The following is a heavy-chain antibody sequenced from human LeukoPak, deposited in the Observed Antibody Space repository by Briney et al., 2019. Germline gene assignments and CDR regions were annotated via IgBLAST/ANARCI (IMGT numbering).Heavy chain of an antibody. V-gene: IGHV4-59*01. CDR1: GDSLSGYF. Sequence: SETLSLTCTVSGDSLSGYFWSWIRQPPGRGLEWIGYRYYRGSTKYNPSLKSRVTISLDMSKNQFFLNLSSVTAADTAVYYCARDRDILAGGNLDIWGQGTMVTVSS. D-gene: IGHD5-12*01. CDR3: ARDRDILAGGNLDI. CDR2: RYYRGST. J-gene: IGHJ3*02.